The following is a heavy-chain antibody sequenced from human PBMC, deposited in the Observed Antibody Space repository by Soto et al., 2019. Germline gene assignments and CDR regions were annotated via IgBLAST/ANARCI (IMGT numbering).Heavy chain of an antibody. V-gene: IGHV1-18*01. D-gene: IGHD3-10*01. CDR2: ISAYNGNT. CDR3: ASVYYGSGRYYYYMDV. J-gene: IGHJ6*03. CDR1: GYTFTSYG. Sequence: GASVKVSCKASGYTFTSYGISWVRQAPGQGLEWMGWISAYNGNTNYAQKLQGRVTMTTDTSTSTAYMELRSLRSDDTAVYYCASVYYGSGRYYYYMDVWGKGTTVTVSS.